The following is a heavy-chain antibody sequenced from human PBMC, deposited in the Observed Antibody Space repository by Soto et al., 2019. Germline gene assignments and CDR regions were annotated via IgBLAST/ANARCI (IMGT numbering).Heavy chain of an antibody. Sequence: SETLSLTCGVAGVSISSVDHFWSWIRQSPGRGPEYLGYVYYTGSTYFNPSLKGRLDMSIDTSKNEFSLKLSSVTAADTAVYFCARGDVVTHHATLDSWGQGILVTVSS. D-gene: IGHD2-21*02. CDR2: VYYTGST. J-gene: IGHJ4*02. CDR3: ARGDVVTHHATLDS. V-gene: IGHV4-30-4*01. CDR1: GVSISSVDHF.